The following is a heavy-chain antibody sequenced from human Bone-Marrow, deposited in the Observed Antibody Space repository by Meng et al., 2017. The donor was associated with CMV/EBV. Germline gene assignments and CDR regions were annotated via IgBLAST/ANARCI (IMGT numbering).Heavy chain of an antibody. Sequence: SETLFLTCTVSGGSISSSSYYWGWIRQPPGKGLEWIGSIYYSGSTYYNPSLKSRVTISVDTSKNQFSLKLSSVTAADTAVYYCAPSDCSSTSCYNPDAFDIWGQGTMVTVSS. CDR1: GGSISSSSYY. CDR2: IYYSGST. D-gene: IGHD2-2*02. CDR3: APSDCSSTSCYNPDAFDI. J-gene: IGHJ3*02. V-gene: IGHV4-39*07.